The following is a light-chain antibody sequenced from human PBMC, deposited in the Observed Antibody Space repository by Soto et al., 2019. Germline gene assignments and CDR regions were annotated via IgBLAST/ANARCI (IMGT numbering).Light chain of an antibody. CDR2: EVS. CDR3: SSYTSSSTPVV. CDR1: SSDVGRYNR. J-gene: IGLJ2*01. Sequence: QSVLTQPPSVSGSPGQSVTISCTGTSSDVGRYNRVSWYQQPPGTAPKLMIYEVSNRPSGVPDRFSGSKSGNTASLTISGLQAEDEADYYCSSYTSSSTPVVFGGGTKLTV. V-gene: IGLV2-18*02.